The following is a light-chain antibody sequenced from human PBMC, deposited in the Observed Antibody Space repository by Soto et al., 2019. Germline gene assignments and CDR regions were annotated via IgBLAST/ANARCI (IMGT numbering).Light chain of an antibody. CDR3: HQYNSWPRGT. V-gene: IGKV3-20*01. CDR2: GAS. J-gene: IGKJ3*01. CDR1: QSVSSSY. Sequence: EIVLTQSPGTLSLSPGERATLSCRASQSVSSSYLAWYHQKPGQAPRLLIFGASSRATGISDRFSGSGSGTDFTLTISRLEPEDSAVYYCHQYNSWPRGTFGPGTKVDI.